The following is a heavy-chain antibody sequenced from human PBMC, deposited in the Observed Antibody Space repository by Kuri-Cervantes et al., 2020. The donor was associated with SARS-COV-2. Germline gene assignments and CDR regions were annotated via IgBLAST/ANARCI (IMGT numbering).Heavy chain of an antibody. CDR2: IRYDGSNK. D-gene: IGHD6-13*01. V-gene: IGHV3-30*02. CDR1: GFTFSSYG. Sequence: LSLTCAASGFTFSSYGMHLVRQAPGKGLEWVAFIRYDGSNKYYADAGKGRFTISRDNSKNTLYLQMNSLSAEDSAVYYCAKDLPESSAADVYWGQGTLVTVSS. CDR3: AKDLPESSAADVY. J-gene: IGHJ4*02.